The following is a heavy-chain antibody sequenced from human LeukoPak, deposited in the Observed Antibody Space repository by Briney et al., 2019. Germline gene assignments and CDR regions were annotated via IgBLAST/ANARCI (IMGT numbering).Heavy chain of an antibody. CDR2: ISAYNGNT. CDR1: GYTFTSCG. Sequence: ASVKVSCKASGYTFTSCGISWVRQAPGQGLEWMGWISAYNGNTNYAQKLQGRVTMTTDTSTSTAYMELRSLRSDDTAVYYCARALGGELGYCSSTSCYAGTFDYWGQGTLVTVSS. D-gene: IGHD2-2*01. V-gene: IGHV1-18*01. CDR3: ARALGGELGYCSSTSCYAGTFDY. J-gene: IGHJ4*02.